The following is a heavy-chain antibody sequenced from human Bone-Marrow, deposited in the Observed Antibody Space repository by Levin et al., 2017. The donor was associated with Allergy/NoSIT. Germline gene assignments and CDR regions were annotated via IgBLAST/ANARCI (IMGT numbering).Heavy chain of an antibody. Sequence: KSSETLSLTCTVSGGSINTGEYYWSWIYQPPGKGLKWIGYIYYGGSSYYNPSLKSRASISIDTSKNQFYLKVTSVTAVDTAVYYCVRGSPTTHQIVDWGQGTLVTVSS. J-gene: IGHJ4*02. CDR1: GGSINTGEYY. V-gene: IGHV4-30-4*01. CDR2: IYYGGSS. CDR3: VRGSPTTHQIVD. D-gene: IGHD1-1*01.